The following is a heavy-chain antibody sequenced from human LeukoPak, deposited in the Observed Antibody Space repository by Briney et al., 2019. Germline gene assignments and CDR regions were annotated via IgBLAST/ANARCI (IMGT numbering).Heavy chain of an antibody. V-gene: IGHV5-51*01. D-gene: IGHD3-10*01. J-gene: IGHJ4*02. Sequence: GESLKISCKGSGYSFTSYWIGWVRQMPGKGLEWMGIIYPGDSDARYSPSFQGQVTISADKSISTAYLQWSSLKASDTAMYYCARQKGSGSYYVDFDYWGQGTLVTVSS. CDR2: IYPGDSDA. CDR3: ARQKGSGSYYVDFDY. CDR1: GYSFTSYW.